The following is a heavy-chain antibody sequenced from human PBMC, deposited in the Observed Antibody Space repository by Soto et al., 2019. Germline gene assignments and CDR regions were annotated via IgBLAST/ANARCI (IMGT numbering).Heavy chain of an antibody. Sequence: SLRLSCAASGFTFGSYKMNWVGKAPGKGLEWVSYISSSGSTIYYADSVKGRFTISRDNAKNSLYLQMNSLRAEDTAVYYCARTEDYGEDNWFDPWGQGILGTVSS. V-gene: IGHV3-48*03. D-gene: IGHD4-17*01. CDR3: ARTEDYGEDNWFDP. CDR2: ISSSGSTI. CDR1: GFTFGSYK. J-gene: IGHJ5*02.